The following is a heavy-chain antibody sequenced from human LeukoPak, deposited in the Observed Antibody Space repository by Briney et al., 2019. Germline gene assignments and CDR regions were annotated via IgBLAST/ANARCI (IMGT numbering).Heavy chain of an antibody. CDR1: GFTFSSYG. V-gene: IGHV3-30*18. Sequence: GGSLRLSCAASGFTFSSYGMHWVRQAPCKGLEWMAVISYDGSNKYYADSVKGRFAISRDNSKNTLYLQMNSLRAEDTAVYYCAKPISNLDIVVVPAAMGYWGQGTLVTVSS. D-gene: IGHD2-2*03. CDR2: ISYDGSNK. CDR3: AKPISNLDIVVVPAAMGY. J-gene: IGHJ4*02.